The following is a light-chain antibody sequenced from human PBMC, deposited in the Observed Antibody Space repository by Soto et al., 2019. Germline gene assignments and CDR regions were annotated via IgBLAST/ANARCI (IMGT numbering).Light chain of an antibody. CDR2: GAS. Sequence: EVVMTQSPALLSVSPGERATLSCRASQSLNSDLAWYQQKPGQPPRLLIHGASTRATGIPAKFSGSGSGTEFTLTISSVQSEDFAVYYCQQYKYWPRTFGQGTKVDIK. J-gene: IGKJ1*01. CDR3: QQYKYWPRT. V-gene: IGKV3-15*01. CDR1: QSLNSD.